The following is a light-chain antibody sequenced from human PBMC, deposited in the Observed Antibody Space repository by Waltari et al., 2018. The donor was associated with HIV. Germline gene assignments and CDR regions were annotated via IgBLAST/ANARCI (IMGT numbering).Light chain of an antibody. CDR1: SSDVGGYNY. V-gene: IGLV2-8*01. J-gene: IGLJ2*01. Sequence: QSALTQPPSASGSPGPSVTISCPGTSSDVGGYNYVSWYQQHPGNAPKLMIYEVSKRPSGVPDRFSGSKSGNTASLTVSGLQAEDEADYYCSSYAGSNILFGGGTKLTVL. CDR2: EVS. CDR3: SSYAGSNIL.